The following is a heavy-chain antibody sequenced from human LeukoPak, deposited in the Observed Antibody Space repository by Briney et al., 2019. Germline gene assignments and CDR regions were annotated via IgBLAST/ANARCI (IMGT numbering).Heavy chain of an antibody. CDR3: ARLLYGSGSYSNIFDS. J-gene: IGHJ4*02. Sequence: SETLSLTCAVYGGSFSGYYWSWIRQPPGKGLEWIGNVYYSGSTYYNPSLKSRVTISVDTSKNQFSLKLSSVTAADTAVYYCARLLYGSGSYSNIFDSWGQGTLVTVS. D-gene: IGHD3-10*01. CDR2: VYYSGST. V-gene: IGHV4-34*01. CDR1: GGSFSGYY.